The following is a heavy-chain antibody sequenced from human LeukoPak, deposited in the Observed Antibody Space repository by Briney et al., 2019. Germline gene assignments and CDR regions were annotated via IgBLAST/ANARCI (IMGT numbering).Heavy chain of an antibody. J-gene: IGHJ4*02. D-gene: IGHD3/OR15-3a*01. CDR3: ARVVTFGALYYFDY. CDR1: GGSISSYY. CDR2: IYTSGST. V-gene: IGHV4-4*07. Sequence: SETLSLTCTVSGGSISSYYWSWIRQPAGKGLEWIGRIYTSGSTNYNPSLKSRVTMSVDTSKNQFSPKLSSVTAADTAVYYCARVVTFGALYYFDYWGQGTLVTVSS.